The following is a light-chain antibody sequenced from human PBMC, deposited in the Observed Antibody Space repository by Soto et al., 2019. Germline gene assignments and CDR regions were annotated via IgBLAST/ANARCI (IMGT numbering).Light chain of an antibody. J-gene: IGKJ2*01. Sequence: EIVLTQSPGTLSLSPGERATLSCRASQSVSSSYLAWYQQKPGQAPRLLIYGASSRAAGIPDRFSGSGSGTDITLTISRLEPEDFAVYYCQQYGSSPYTFGQGTKVDIK. CDR1: QSVSSSY. V-gene: IGKV3-20*01. CDR2: GAS. CDR3: QQYGSSPYT.